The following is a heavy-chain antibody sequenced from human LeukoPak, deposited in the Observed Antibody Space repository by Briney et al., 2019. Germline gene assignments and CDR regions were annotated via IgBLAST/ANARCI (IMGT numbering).Heavy chain of an antibody. Sequence: SETLSLTCTVSGGSISSGGYYWSWIRQHPGKGLEWIGYIYYSGSTYYNPSLKSRVTISVDTSKNQFSLKLSSVTAADTAVYYCARGLAYYGPEGLNWFDPWGQGTLVTVSS. CDR1: GGSISSGGYY. D-gene: IGHD3-10*01. CDR2: IYYSGST. J-gene: IGHJ5*02. CDR3: ARGLAYYGPEGLNWFDP. V-gene: IGHV4-31*03.